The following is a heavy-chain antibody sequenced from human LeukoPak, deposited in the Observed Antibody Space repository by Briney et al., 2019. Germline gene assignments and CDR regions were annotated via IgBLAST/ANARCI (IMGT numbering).Heavy chain of an antibody. D-gene: IGHD6-13*01. Sequence: GGSLRLSCAASGFTFSNYGMHWVRQAPGRGLEWVAVISYDGSNKYHADSVKGRFTISRDNSKNTLYLQINSLRAEDTAVYYCAKDGWSGSSWIDYWGQGTLVTVSS. J-gene: IGHJ4*02. CDR1: GFTFSNYG. CDR2: ISYDGSNK. CDR3: AKDGWSGSSWIDY. V-gene: IGHV3-30*18.